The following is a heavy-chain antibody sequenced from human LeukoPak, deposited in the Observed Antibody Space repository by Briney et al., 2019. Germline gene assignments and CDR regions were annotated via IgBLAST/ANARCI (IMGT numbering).Heavy chain of an antibody. CDR3: ASLYYYDGSGYYYYFDY. CDR2: IYYSGST. D-gene: IGHD3-22*01. CDR1: GGSISSYY. V-gene: IGHV4-59*08. J-gene: IGHJ4*02. Sequence: PSETLSLTCTVSGGSISSYYWSWIRQPPGKGLEWIGYIYYSGSTNYNPSLKSRVTISVDTSKNQFSPKLSSVTAADTAVYYCASLYYYDGSGYYYYFDYWGQGTLVTVSS.